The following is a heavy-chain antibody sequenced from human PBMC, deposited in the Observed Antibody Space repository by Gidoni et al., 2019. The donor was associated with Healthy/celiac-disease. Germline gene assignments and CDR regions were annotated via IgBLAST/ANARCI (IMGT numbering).Heavy chain of an antibody. J-gene: IGHJ4*02. Sequence: EMPLLESGGGLVQPGGSLRLSCADSGFTFSSYAMSWVRQAPGKGLEWVSAISGSVGSTYYADSVKGRFTISRDNSKNTLYLQMNSLRAEDTAVYYCAKPITMVRGVRAYYFDYWGQGTLVTVSS. CDR3: AKPITMVRGVRAYYFDY. V-gene: IGHV3-23*01. D-gene: IGHD3-10*01. CDR1: GFTFSSYA. CDR2: ISGSVGST.